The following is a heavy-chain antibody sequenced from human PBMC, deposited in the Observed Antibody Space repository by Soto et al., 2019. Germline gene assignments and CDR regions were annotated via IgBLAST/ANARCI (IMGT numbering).Heavy chain of an antibody. J-gene: IGHJ5*02. Sequence: PGGSLRLSCAASGFTFSSNAMSWVRQAQGKGLEWVSAMSCSCGSTYYAASVKGRFTISRDNSKNTLYLQMNRLRADGTAVYYCAKNFVEPAANGHPWGQGTLVTVSS. CDR3: AKNFVEPAANGHP. D-gene: IGHD2-2*01. CDR2: MSCSCGST. CDR1: GFTFSSNA. V-gene: IGHV3-23*01.